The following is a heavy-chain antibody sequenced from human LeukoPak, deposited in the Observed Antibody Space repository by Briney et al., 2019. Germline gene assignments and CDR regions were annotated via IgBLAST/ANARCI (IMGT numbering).Heavy chain of an antibody. Sequence: SETLSLTCTVSGYSISSGYYWGWIRQPPGKGLEWIGSIYHSGSTYYNPSLKSRVTISVDTSKNQFSLKLSSVTAADTAVYYCARDSSGYPYDYWGQGTLVTVSS. V-gene: IGHV4-38-2*02. D-gene: IGHD3-22*01. CDR1: GYSISSGYY. J-gene: IGHJ4*02. CDR3: ARDSSGYPYDY. CDR2: IYHSGST.